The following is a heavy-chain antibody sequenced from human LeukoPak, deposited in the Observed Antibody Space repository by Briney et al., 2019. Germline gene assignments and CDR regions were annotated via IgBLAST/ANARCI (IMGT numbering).Heavy chain of an antibody. CDR3: ARGRTIYVDY. CDR1: GFTFSSYA. CDR2: ISYDGSNK. J-gene: IGHJ4*02. Sequence: GRSLRLSCAASGFTFSSYAMHWVRQAPGKGLEWVAVISYDGSNKYYADSVKGRFTISRDNSKNTLYLQMNSLRAEDTAVYYCARGRTIYVDYWGQGTLVTVSS. D-gene: IGHD3-3*01. V-gene: IGHV3-30*04.